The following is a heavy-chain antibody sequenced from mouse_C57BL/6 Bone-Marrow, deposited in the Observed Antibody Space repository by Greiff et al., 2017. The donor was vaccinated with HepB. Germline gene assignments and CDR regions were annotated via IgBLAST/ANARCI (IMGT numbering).Heavy chain of an antibody. J-gene: IGHJ1*03. CDR3: ARIPPYYYGSSYWYFDV. D-gene: IGHD1-1*01. CDR2: IHPNSGST. V-gene: IGHV1-64*01. Sequence: QVQLQQPGAELVKPGASVKLSCKASGYTFTSYWMHWVKQSPGQGLEWIGMIHPNSGSTNYNEKFKSKATLTVDKSSSTAYMQLSSLTSEDSAVYYCARIPPYYYGSSYWYFDVWGTGTTVTVSS. CDR1: GYTFTSYW.